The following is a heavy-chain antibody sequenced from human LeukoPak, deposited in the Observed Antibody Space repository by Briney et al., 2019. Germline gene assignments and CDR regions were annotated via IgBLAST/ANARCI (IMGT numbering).Heavy chain of an antibody. D-gene: IGHD6-13*01. CDR2: IHYSGST. Sequence: SETLSLTCSVSGGSISSYYWSWIRQPPEKGLEWIGYIHYSGSTSYNPSLKSRVTMSVDTSKNQFSLKVSSVTAADTAVYYCARGGSSWYADYWGQGTLVTVSS. CDR1: GGSISSYY. CDR3: ARGGSSWYADY. V-gene: IGHV4-59*01. J-gene: IGHJ4*02.